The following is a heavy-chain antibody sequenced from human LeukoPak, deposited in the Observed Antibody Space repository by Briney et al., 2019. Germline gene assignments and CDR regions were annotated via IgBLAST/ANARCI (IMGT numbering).Heavy chain of an antibody. CDR2: INPSGGST. CDR1: GYTFTSYY. Sequence: GASVKVSCKASGYTFTSYYMHWVRQAPGQGLEWMGIINPSGGSTSYAQKFQGRVTMTRDTSTSTVYMELSSLRSEDTAVYYCARDFGIVVVMGYCDYWGQGTLVTVSS. D-gene: IGHD2-21*01. J-gene: IGHJ4*02. V-gene: IGHV1-46*01. CDR3: ARDFGIVVVMGYCDY.